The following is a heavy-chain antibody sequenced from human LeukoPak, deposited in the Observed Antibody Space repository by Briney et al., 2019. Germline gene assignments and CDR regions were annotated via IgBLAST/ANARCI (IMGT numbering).Heavy chain of an antibody. CDR2: ISYDGSNK. CDR3: AKDLSGWYGEYFDY. CDR1: GFTFSSYA. Sequence: GGSLRLSCAASGFTFSSYAMHWVRQAPGKGLEWVAVISYDGSNKYYADSVKGRFTISRDNSKNTLYLQMNSLRAEDTAVYYCAKDLSGWYGEYFDYWGQGTLVTVSS. V-gene: IGHV3-30-3*01. D-gene: IGHD6-19*01. J-gene: IGHJ4*02.